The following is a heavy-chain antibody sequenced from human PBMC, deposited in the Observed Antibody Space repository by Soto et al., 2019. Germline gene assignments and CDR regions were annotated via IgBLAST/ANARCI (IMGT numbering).Heavy chain of an antibody. CDR3: TSDTFGLRDT. D-gene: IGHD3-16*01. V-gene: IGHV3-74*01. CDR2: INPAGTIT. Sequence: GGSLRLSCAASGFPFSHYWMHWVRRTPGKGLVWVSRINPAGTITNYADSVEGRFTISRDNADSALFLQMNSLSAEDTAIYYCTSDTFGLRDTWGQGTLVTGS. CDR1: GFPFSHYW. J-gene: IGHJ5*02.